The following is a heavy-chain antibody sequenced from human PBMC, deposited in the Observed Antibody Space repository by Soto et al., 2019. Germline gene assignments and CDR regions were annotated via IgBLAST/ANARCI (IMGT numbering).Heavy chain of an antibody. D-gene: IGHD3-22*01. V-gene: IGHV3-30*18. CDR3: AKGAGHYSDSSGFRGPAEYSQH. CDR1: GFTFSSYG. J-gene: IGHJ1*01. Sequence: PGWSLIVSCAASGFTFSSYGMHWVRQAPGKGLEWVAVISYDGSNKYYADSVKGRFTISRDNSKNTLYLQMNILRAEDTAVYYCAKGAGHYSDSSGFRGPAEYSQHWGQGTL. CDR2: ISYDGSNK.